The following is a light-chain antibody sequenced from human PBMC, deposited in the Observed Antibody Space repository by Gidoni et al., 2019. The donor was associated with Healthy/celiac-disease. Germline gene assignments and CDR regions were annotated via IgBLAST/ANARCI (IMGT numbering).Light chain of an antibody. CDR1: QSVSSSY. V-gene: IGKV3-20*01. CDR3: QQYGSSPKYT. Sequence: IVLTQSPGTLSLSPGERATLSCRASQSVSSSYLAWYQQKPGQAPRLLIYGASSRATGIPDRFSGSGSGTDFTLTISRLEPEFFAVYYCQQYGSSPKYTFGQGTKLEIK. CDR2: GAS. J-gene: IGKJ2*01.